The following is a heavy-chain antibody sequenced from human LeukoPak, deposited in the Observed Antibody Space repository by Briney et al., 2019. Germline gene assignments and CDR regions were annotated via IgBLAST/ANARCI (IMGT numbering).Heavy chain of an antibody. CDR1: GGSISNYF. CDR2: ITYSGST. J-gene: IGHJ4*02. Sequence: SETLSLTCTVSGGSISNYFWSWIRQPPGKGLEWIGFITYSGSTDHNPSLKSRVTISVDASKNQFSLKLTSVTAADTAVYYCVRHTTSGWYQVVYWGQGTLVTVSS. V-gene: IGHV4-59*01. D-gene: IGHD6-19*01. CDR3: VRHTTSGWYQVVY.